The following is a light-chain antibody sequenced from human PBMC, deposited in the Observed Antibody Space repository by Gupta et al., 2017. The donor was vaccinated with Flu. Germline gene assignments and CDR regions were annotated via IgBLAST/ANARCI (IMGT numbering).Light chain of an antibody. Sequence: SSLSASVGDRVTITCRASQSISSYLNWYQQKPGKAPKLLIYAASSLQSGVPSRFSGSGSGTDFTLTISRLQPEDFATYYCQQSYSTPMWTFGQGTXVEIK. V-gene: IGKV1-39*01. CDR1: QSISSY. CDR3: QQSYSTPMWT. CDR2: AAS. J-gene: IGKJ1*01.